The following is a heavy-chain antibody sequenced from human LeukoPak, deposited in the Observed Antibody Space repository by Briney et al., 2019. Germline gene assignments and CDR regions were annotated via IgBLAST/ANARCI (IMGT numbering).Heavy chain of an antibody. CDR2: IYYSGST. Sequence: SETLSLTCTVSGGSISSSSHYWGWIRQPPGKGLEWIGSIYYSGSTYYNPSLKSRVTISVDTSKNQFSLKLSSVTAADTAVYYCGGSPKYYYYYYMDVWGKGTTVTVSS. CDR3: GGSPKYYYYYYMDV. CDR1: GGSISSSSHY. D-gene: IGHD2-15*01. V-gene: IGHV4-39*01. J-gene: IGHJ6*03.